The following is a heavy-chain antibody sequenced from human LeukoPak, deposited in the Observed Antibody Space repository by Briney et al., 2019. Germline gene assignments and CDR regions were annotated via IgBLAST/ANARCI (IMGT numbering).Heavy chain of an antibody. Sequence: GGSLRLSCAASGFTFSSYWMHWVRQAPGKGLVWVSRINSDGSSTSYADSVKGRFTISRDNAKNTLYLQMNSLRAEDTAVYYCAKDIVVVPAAIHLGVDYWGQGTLVTVSS. D-gene: IGHD2-2*01. CDR2: INSDGSST. V-gene: IGHV3-74*01. J-gene: IGHJ4*02. CDR1: GFTFSSYW. CDR3: AKDIVVVPAAIHLGVDY.